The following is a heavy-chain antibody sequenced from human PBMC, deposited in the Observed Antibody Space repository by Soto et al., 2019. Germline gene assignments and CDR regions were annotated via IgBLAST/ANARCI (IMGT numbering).Heavy chain of an antibody. CDR3: ARGASSGWYGSDYYYGMDV. V-gene: IGHV1-69*13. J-gene: IGHJ6*02. Sequence: GASVKVSCKASGGTFSSYAISWVRQAPGQGLEWMGGIIPIFGTANYAQKFQGRVTITADESTSTAYMELSSLRSEDTAVYSCARGASSGWYGSDYYYGMDVWGQGTTVTVSS. D-gene: IGHD6-19*01. CDR1: GGTFSSYA. CDR2: IIPIFGTA.